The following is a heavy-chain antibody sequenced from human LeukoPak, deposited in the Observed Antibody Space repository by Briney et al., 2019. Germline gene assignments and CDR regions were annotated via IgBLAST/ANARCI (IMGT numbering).Heavy chain of an antibody. J-gene: IGHJ3*02. V-gene: IGHV3-20*01. Sequence: GGSLRLSCAASGFTFDDYGMSWVRHAPGKGLEWVSGINWNGGSTGYADSVKGRFTISRDNAKNSLYLQMNSLRAEDTALYHCARDRGAVAGLDAFDIWGQGTMVTVSS. CDR3: ARDRGAVAGLDAFDI. CDR1: GFTFDDYG. CDR2: INWNGGST. D-gene: IGHD6-19*01.